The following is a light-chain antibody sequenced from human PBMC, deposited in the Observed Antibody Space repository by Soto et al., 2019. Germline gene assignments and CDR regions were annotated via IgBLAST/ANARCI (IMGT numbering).Light chain of an antibody. Sequence: QSVLTQPASVSGSPGQSITISCTGTSSDVGGYNYVSWYQHHPGKAPKLMIYDVSNRPSGVSYRFSGSKSGNTASLTISGLQAEDEADYYCSSYTRSSTGVVFGGGTKLTVL. CDR3: SSYTRSSTGVV. V-gene: IGLV2-14*03. J-gene: IGLJ2*01. CDR1: SSDVGGYNY. CDR2: DVS.